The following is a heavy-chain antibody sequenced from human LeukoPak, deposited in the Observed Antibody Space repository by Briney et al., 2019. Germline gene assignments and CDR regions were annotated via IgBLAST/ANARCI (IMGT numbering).Heavy chain of an antibody. CDR1: GFTFSSSE. CDR3: ARLTVTTKDAFDI. D-gene: IGHD4-17*01. J-gene: IGHJ3*02. V-gene: IGHV3-48*03. Sequence: GGSLRLSCAASGFTFSSSEMNWVRQAPGKGLEWVSYIGSSDTTVHYADSVEGRFTISRDNAKISLYLQMNSLRAEDTAIYYCARLTVTTKDAFDIWGQGTMVIVSS. CDR2: IGSSDTTV.